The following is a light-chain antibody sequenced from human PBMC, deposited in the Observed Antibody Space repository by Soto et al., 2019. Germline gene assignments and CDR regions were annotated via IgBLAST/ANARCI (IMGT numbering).Light chain of an antibody. Sequence: QSVLTQPPSVSAAPGQKVTISCSGSSSNIGNNYVSWYQQIPGTAPKLLIYENNKRPSGIPARFSGSKSGTSATLGITGLQTGDEADYYCETWDSSLSAGVFGGGTKVTVL. CDR2: ENN. CDR3: ETWDSSLSAGV. J-gene: IGLJ3*02. CDR1: SSNIGNNY. V-gene: IGLV1-51*02.